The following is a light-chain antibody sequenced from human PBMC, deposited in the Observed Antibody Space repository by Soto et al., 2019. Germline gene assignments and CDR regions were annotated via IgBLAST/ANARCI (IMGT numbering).Light chain of an antibody. V-gene: IGKV3D-15*01. CDR2: GAS. J-gene: IGKJ4*02. Sequence: MTQSPSTLSSSAGDTATLTCRASQSMSIYLAWYQQKPGKAPRLLINGASSRAPGIPDRFSGSGSGTDYSPPIISRLQADFFVYYYYHRCNSSWTFGGGTKVDI. CDR3: HRCNSSWT. CDR1: QSMSIY.